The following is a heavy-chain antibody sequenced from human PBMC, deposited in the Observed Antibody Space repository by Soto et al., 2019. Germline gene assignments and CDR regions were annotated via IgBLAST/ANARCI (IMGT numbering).Heavy chain of an antibody. CDR3: AKRGYGRYSWFDP. D-gene: IGHD5-18*01. CDR1: GFTFSSYG. J-gene: IGHJ5*02. CDR2: ISYDGSNK. Sequence: PGGSLRLSCAASGFTFSSYGMHWVRQAPGKGLEWVAVISYDGSNKYYADSVKGRFTISRDNSKNTLYLQMNSLRAEDTAVYYCAKRGYGRYSWFDPWGQGTLVTVSS. V-gene: IGHV3-30*18.